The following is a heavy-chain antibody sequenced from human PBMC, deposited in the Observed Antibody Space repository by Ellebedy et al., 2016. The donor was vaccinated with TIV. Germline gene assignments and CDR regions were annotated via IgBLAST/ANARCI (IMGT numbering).Heavy chain of an antibody. D-gene: IGHD3-22*01. CDR3: ARDQFHHSSGYGSFDL. J-gene: IGHJ2*01. Sequence: GESLKISCAASGFTVSTNYMKWVRQAPGKGLEWVSCITGPTNLTYYADSVNGRFTISRDNARNSLYLQMTSLRAEDTAAYFCARDQFHHSSGYGSFDLWGRGALVTVSS. CDR1: GFTVSTNY. CDR2: ITGPTNLT. V-gene: IGHV3-21*01.